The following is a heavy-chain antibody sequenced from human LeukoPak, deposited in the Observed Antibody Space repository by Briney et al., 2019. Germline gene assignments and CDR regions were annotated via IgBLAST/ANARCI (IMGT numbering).Heavy chain of an antibody. V-gene: IGHV1-18*01. Sequence: ASVKVSFKASGYTFTSYGISWVRQAPGQGLEWMGWISAYNGNTNYAQKLQGRVTMTTDTSTSTAYMELRSLRSDDTAVYYGAREADRSDTVVVPAATWSWFDPWGQGTLVTVSP. CDR1: GYTFTSYG. CDR2: ISAYNGNT. CDR3: AREADRSDTVVVPAATWSWFDP. D-gene: IGHD2-2*01. J-gene: IGHJ5*02.